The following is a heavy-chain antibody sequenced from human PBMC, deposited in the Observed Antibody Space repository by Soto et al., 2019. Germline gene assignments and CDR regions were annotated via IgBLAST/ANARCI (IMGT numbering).Heavy chain of an antibody. J-gene: IGHJ6*02. D-gene: IGHD5-12*01. V-gene: IGHV3-30*18. Sequence: GGSLRLSCAASGFTFRSYGMHWVRQAPGKGLEWVAIISYDGSNYYHADSVKGRFTIPRDNSKTTLYLQMNSLRVEDTAVYYCAKGYSGTGGMDVWGQGTTVTVSS. CDR3: AKGYSGTGGMDV. CDR2: ISYDGSNY. CDR1: GFTFRSYG.